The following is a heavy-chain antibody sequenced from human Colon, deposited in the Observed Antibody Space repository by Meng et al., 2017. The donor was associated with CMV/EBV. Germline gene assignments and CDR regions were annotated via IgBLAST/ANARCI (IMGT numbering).Heavy chain of an antibody. CDR2: VRDVGSNT. CDR1: GFTFSNYG. J-gene: IGHJ4*02. D-gene: IGHD6-13*01. Sequence: GESLRLSCAASGFTFSNYGFHWVRQAPGKGLEWVAFVRDVGSNTYYADSVKGRFTISRDNSNNSLYLQMNSLRAEDTAVYYCAKDRSRVTAAGTYFHYWGQGTLVTVSS. V-gene: IGHV3-30*02. CDR3: AKDRSRVTAAGTYFHY.